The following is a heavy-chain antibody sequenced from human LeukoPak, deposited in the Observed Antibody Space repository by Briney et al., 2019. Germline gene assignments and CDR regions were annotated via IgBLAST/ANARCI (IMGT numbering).Heavy chain of an antibody. CDR3: AKDLSGGWSLDY. J-gene: IGHJ4*02. CDR2: ISYDGSDK. CDR1: GFTFGIYG. D-gene: IGHD6-19*01. Sequence: GGSLRLSCAASGFTFGIYGMHWVPQAPGKGLGWVTVISYDGSDKNYADSVKGRFTISRDNSKNTLYLEMNSLRAEDTAVYYCAKDLSGGWSLDYWGQGTLVTVSS. V-gene: IGHV3-30*18.